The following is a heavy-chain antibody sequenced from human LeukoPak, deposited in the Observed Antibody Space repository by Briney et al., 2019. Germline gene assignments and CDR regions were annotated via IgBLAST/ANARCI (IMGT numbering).Heavy chain of an antibody. Sequence: ASVKVSCKASGYTFTGYYMHWVRQAPGQRLEWMGWINPNSGGTNYAQNFQGRVTMTRDTSTSTVYMELSSLRSEDTAVYYCARLSYYGSGSHKARDYWGQGTLVTVSS. CDR3: ARLSYYGSGSHKARDY. V-gene: IGHV1-2*02. CDR1: GYTFTGYY. CDR2: INPNSGGT. J-gene: IGHJ4*02. D-gene: IGHD3-10*01.